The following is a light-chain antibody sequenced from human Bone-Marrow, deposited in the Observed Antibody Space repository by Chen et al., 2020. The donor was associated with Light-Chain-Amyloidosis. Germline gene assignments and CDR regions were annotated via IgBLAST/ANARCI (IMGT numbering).Light chain of an antibody. CDR1: QSISASY. V-gene: IGKV3-20*01. CDR2: DAS. Sequence: IVLTQSPGTLSLSPGDRATLSCRTSQSISASYLAWYQHKPGQAPRLLMYDASTRATGIPDRFSGSGSGTDFTLSISRLEPEDFAVYYCQHCGHSPKTFGQGTKVEIK. J-gene: IGKJ1*01. CDR3: QHCGHSPKT.